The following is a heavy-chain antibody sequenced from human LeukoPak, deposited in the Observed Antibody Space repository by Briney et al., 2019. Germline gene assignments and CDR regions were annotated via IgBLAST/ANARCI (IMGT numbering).Heavy chain of an antibody. J-gene: IGHJ5*02. V-gene: IGHV5-51*01. CDR1: GYSFTSYW. D-gene: IGHD3-10*01. CDR3: ARLSGYYGSGSYWFDP. CDR2: IYPGDSDT. Sequence: GESLKISCKGSGYSFTSYWIAWVRQMPGKGLEWMGIIYPGDSDTRYSPSFQGQVTISADKSISTAYLQWSSLKASDTAMYYCARLSGYYGSGSYWFDPWGQGTLVTVSS.